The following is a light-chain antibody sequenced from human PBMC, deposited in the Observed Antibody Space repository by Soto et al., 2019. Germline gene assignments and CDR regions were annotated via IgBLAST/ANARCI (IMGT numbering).Light chain of an antibody. CDR2: RVS. V-gene: IGKV2-30*01. CDR1: QGLVYSDGYTY. Sequence: DVVMTQSPLSLPVTLGQPASISCRASQGLVYSDGYTYLNWYHQRPGQSPRRLIFRVSNRDSGVXDXFSGSGSGADFTLEISRVEAEDVGVYYCMQGTHWPFTFGPGTKVDIK. CDR3: MQGTHWPFT. J-gene: IGKJ3*01.